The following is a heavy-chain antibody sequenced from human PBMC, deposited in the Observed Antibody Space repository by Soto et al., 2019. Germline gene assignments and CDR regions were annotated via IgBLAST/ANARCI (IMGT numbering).Heavy chain of an antibody. V-gene: IGHV3-33*01. CDR2: IWYDGTAT. J-gene: IGHJ5*02. CDR1: GFTLSNYG. Sequence: QVQLVESGGGVVQPGRSLTLSCVASGFTLSNYGMHWVRQAPGKGLEWVAVIWYDGTATYSADSVKGRFSISRDNAKNELFLQLSSLRAEDTAVYYWARTVGSSGSSRWFDTWGQGTLVTVSS. D-gene: IGHD3-10*01. CDR3: ARTVGSSGSSRWFDT.